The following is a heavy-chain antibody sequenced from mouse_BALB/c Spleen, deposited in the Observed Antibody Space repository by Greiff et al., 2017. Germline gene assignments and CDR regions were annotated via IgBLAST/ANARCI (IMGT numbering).Heavy chain of an antibody. CDR2: ISSGGSYT. D-gene: IGHD1-2*01. Sequence: EVQRVESGGGLVKPGGSLKLSCAASGFTFSSYAMSWVRQTPEKRLEWVATISSGGSYTYYPDSVKGRFTISRDNAKNTLYLQMSSLRSEDTAMYYCARHRFHFPLYAMDYWGQGTSVTVAS. CDR3: ARHRFHFPLYAMDY. J-gene: IGHJ4*01. V-gene: IGHV5-9-3*01. CDR1: GFTFSSYA.